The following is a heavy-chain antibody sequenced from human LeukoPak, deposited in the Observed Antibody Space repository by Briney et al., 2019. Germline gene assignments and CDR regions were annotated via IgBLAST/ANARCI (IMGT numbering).Heavy chain of an antibody. CDR2: INSDNGNT. Sequence: GASVQVSCKASGYTFTTYAMHWVRQAPGQRLEWMGWINSDNGNTKYSQKFQGRVTITRDTSAYTAYMELRSLSSADTAVYFCARAPYDILTGYSLNWFDPWGQGTLVTVSS. J-gene: IGHJ5*02. D-gene: IGHD3-9*01. CDR3: ARAPYDILTGYSLNWFDP. CDR1: GYTFTTYA. V-gene: IGHV1-3*04.